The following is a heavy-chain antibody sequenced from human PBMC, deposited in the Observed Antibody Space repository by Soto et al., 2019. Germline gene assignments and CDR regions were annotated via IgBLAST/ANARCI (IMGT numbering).Heavy chain of an antibody. CDR2: INAANGDT. V-gene: IGHV1-3*01. J-gene: IGHJ5*02. Sequence: VSVKVSCKASGYTFTSYGIHWVRQAPGQRLEWMGWINAANGDTKYSPKFQGRVTITRDTSASTAYMELSSLRSEDTAVYYCVRRHVSATGIDWFDPWGQGTLVTVSS. CDR3: VRRHVSATGIDWFDP. D-gene: IGHD6-13*01. CDR1: GYTFTSYG.